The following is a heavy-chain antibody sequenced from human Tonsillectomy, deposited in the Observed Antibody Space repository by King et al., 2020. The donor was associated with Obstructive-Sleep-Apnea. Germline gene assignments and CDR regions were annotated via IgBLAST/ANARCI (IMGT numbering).Heavy chain of an antibody. V-gene: IGHV3-48*02. J-gene: IGHJ2*01. CDR3: ARLVDDYGDHVNWFFDL. CDR1: GFTFSTYS. D-gene: IGHD4-17*01. Sequence: EVQLVESGGGLVQPGGSLRLSCVASGFTFSTYSMNWVRQVPGKGLEWVAHITSDSSTRFYADSVKGRFTISRDNAKNSLYLQMSSLRDEDTAVYYCARLVDDYGDHVNWFFDLGGRGTLVTVSS. CDR2: ITSDSSTR.